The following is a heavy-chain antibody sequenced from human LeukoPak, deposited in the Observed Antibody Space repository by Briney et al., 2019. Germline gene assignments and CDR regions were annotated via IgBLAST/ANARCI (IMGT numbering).Heavy chain of an antibody. Sequence: GGSLRLSCAASKFSFSSYWVHWVRQAPGKGLVWVSRINSDGSRTNYADSVKGRFTISRDNAKSTLYLQMSSLRAEDTAVYYCARVLTGSWDWFDPWGQGTLVTVSS. D-gene: IGHD2-8*02. V-gene: IGHV3-74*01. J-gene: IGHJ5*02. CDR1: KFSFSSYW. CDR3: ARVLTGSWDWFDP. CDR2: INSDGSRT.